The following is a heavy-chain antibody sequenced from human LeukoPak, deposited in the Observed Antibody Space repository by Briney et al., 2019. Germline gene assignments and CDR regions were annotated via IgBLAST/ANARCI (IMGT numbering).Heavy chain of an antibody. CDR3: AREELYYDSSWADY. V-gene: IGHV3-7*01. Sequence: PGGSLRLSCAASGFTFSSYWMSWVRQAPGKGLEWVANIKQDGSEKYYVDSVKGRFTISRDNAKNSLYLQMNSLRAEDTAVYYCAREELYYDSSWADYWGQGTLVTVSS. CDR1: GFTFSSYW. CDR2: IKQDGSEK. D-gene: IGHD3-22*01. J-gene: IGHJ4*02.